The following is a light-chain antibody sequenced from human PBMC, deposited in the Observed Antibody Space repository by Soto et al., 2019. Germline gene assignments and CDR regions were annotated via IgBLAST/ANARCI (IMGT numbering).Light chain of an antibody. V-gene: IGLV2-8*01. CDR1: SSDVGSYNY. J-gene: IGLJ3*02. CDR3: SSYTTATTRV. CDR2: EVT. Sequence: QSVLTQPPSASGSPGQSVTISCTGASSDVGSYNYVSWYQQHPGKAPKVIIYEVTKRPSGVPDRFSGSKSGNTASLTISGLQAEDEADYYCSSYTTATTRVFGGGTKVTVL.